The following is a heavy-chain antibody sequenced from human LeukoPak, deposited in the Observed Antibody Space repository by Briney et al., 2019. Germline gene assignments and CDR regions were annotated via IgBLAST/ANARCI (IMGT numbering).Heavy chain of an antibody. Sequence: GGSPRLSCAASGFTFSSYSMNWVRQAPGKGLEWVSSISSSSYIYYADSVKGRFTISRDNAKNSLYLQMNSLRAEDTAVYYCAIATRWSHYFDYWGQGTLVTVSS. D-gene: IGHD2-15*01. J-gene: IGHJ4*02. CDR3: AIATRWSHYFDY. CDR1: GFTFSSYS. V-gene: IGHV3-21*01. CDR2: ISSSSYI.